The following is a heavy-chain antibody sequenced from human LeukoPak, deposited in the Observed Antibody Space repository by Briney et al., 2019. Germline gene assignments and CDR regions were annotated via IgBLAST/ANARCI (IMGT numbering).Heavy chain of an antibody. CDR3: ARGRAGNYHDY. CDR1: GFTFSSYA. D-gene: IGHD1-7*01. Sequence: PGRSLRLSCAASGFTFSSYARHWVRQAPGKGLEWVAVISYDGSIKSYTDSAKGQFTISRDNPKNTLYLQLNGLRVEDTAVYYCARGRAGNYHDYWGQGTLVTVTS. CDR2: ISYDGSIK. J-gene: IGHJ4*02. V-gene: IGHV3-30-3*01.